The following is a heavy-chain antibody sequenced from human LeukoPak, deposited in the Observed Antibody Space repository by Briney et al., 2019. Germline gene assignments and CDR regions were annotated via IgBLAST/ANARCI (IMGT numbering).Heavy chain of an antibody. D-gene: IGHD1-26*01. J-gene: IGHJ4*02. CDR3: AREGHAATTIGPPDY. Sequence: PGGSLRLSCAASGFTFSIYWMHWVHQAPGKGLVWVSRINDDGSSTSYADSVKGRLTISRDNAKNTLYLQMNSLRAEDTAVYYCAREGHAATTIGPPDYWGQGTLVTVSS. CDR1: GFTFSIYW. CDR2: INDDGSST. V-gene: IGHV3-74*01.